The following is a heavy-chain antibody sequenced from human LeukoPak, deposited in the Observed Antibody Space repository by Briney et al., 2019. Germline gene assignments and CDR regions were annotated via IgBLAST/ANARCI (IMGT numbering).Heavy chain of an antibody. CDR1: GASFSSSTYY. Sequence: SETLSLTCTVSGASFSSSTYYWGWIRQPPGKGLEWIGSIYYGGGTYYNPSLKSRVTMSVDTSKKQFSLKLSSVTAADTAVYYCARHAGGIAAAGTRPFDYWGQGTLVIVSS. D-gene: IGHD6-13*01. V-gene: IGHV4-39*01. CDR3: ARHAGGIAAAGTRPFDY. J-gene: IGHJ4*02. CDR2: IYYGGGT.